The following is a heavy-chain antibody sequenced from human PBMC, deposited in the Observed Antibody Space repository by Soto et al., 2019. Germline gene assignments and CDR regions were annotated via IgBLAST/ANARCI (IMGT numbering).Heavy chain of an antibody. Sequence: GTSVKFSCKASGYTFTSYGVIWVRQAPGQGLEWMGWISGHSGGTKYGPKFRDRLTIVTDTSSKTAYMELRSLKSDDTAVYYCAKDGGHGARTHICGMDVWGQGTTVTVSS. CDR2: ISGHSGGT. D-gene: IGHD1-1*01. CDR3: AKDGGHGARTHICGMDV. V-gene: IGHV1-18*01. CDR1: GYTFTSYG. J-gene: IGHJ6*02.